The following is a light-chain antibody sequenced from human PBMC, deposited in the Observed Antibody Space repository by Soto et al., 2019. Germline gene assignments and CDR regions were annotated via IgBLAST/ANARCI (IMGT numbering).Light chain of an antibody. V-gene: IGKV3-20*01. Sequence: EIVLTQSPGTLSLSPGERATLSCRASQSVSSSYLAWYQQKPGQAPRLLIYGASSRATGIPDRFSGSGSGTDFTLTISRLVTEDFAVYYCTQYGSSGGWTFGPGTKVEIK. CDR2: GAS. CDR3: TQYGSSGGWT. CDR1: QSVSSSY. J-gene: IGKJ1*01.